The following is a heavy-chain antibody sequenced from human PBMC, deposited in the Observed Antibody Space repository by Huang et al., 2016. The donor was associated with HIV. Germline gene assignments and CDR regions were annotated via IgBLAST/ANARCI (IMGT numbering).Heavy chain of an antibody. J-gene: IGHJ4*02. CDR1: GFTFSSYG. CDR2: ISYDVSNE. Sequence: QVQLVESGGGVVQPGRSLRLACAASGFTFSSYGMHWVRQALVKGLEWVAVISYDVSNEYSADSVKGRFTISRDNSNNTLYLQMNSLRAEDTAVYYCAKGPMGGDSSSSGYAYWGQGTLVTVSS. V-gene: IGHV3-30*18. D-gene: IGHD6-13*01. CDR3: AKGPMGGDSSSSGYAY.